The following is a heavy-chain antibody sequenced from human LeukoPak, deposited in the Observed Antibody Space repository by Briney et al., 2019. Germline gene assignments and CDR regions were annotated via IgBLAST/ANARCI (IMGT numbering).Heavy chain of an antibody. Sequence: SVKVSCKASGGTFSSYAISWVRQAPGQGLEWMGRIIPILGIANYAQKFQGRVTITADKSTSTAYMELSSLRSEDTAVYYCARDRDSSSFDYWGQGTLVTVSS. CDR1: GGTFSSYA. V-gene: IGHV1-69*04. CDR3: ARDRDSSSFDY. J-gene: IGHJ4*02. D-gene: IGHD6-13*01. CDR2: IIPILGIA.